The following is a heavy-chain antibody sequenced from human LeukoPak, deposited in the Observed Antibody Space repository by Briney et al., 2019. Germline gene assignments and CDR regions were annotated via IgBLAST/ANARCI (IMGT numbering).Heavy chain of an antibody. CDR3: ARDATGYSSSWYGTYFDY. CDR2: ISSSSSYI. Sequence: GGSLRLSCAASGFTFSSYSMNWVRQAPGKGLEWVSSISSSSSYIYYADSVKGRFTISRDNAKNSLYLQMNSLRAEDTAVYYCARDATGYSSSWYGTYFDYWGQGTLVTVSS. D-gene: IGHD6-13*01. V-gene: IGHV3-21*01. J-gene: IGHJ4*02. CDR1: GFTFSSYS.